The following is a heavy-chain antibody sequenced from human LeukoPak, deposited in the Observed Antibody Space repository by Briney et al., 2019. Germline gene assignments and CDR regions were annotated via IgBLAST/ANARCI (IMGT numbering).Heavy chain of an antibody. CDR3: AGVRPGIGSAFDI. D-gene: IGHD6-13*01. Sequence: GGSLRLSCAASGFTFSDYYMSWIRQAPGKGLEWVSYISSSGSTIYYADSVKGRFTISRDNAKNSLYLQMNSLRSEDTAVYYCAGVRPGIGSAFDIWGQGTMVTVSS. J-gene: IGHJ3*02. CDR2: ISSSGSTI. CDR1: GFTFSDYY. V-gene: IGHV3-11*01.